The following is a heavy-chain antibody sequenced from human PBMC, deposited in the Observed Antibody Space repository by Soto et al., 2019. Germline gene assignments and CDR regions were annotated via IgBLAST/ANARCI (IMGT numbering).Heavy chain of an antibody. V-gene: IGHV1-46*01. Sequence: QVQLVQSGAEVKKPGSSVKVSCKASGYILTNYYMHWVRQAPGQGLEWMGIINPSDGRTTSAQKFQGRVTMTSDTSTSTVYMELSRLRSDDTAVYYCARGHCTTGVCSIWAFDPWGQGTLVTVSS. D-gene: IGHD2-8*01. J-gene: IGHJ5*02. CDR3: ARGHCTTGVCSIWAFDP. CDR1: GYILTNYY. CDR2: INPSDGRT.